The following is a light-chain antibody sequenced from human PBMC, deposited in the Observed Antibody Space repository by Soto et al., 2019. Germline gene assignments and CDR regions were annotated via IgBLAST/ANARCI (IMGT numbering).Light chain of an antibody. CDR3: AAWDDSLSVV. V-gene: IGLV1-47*02. CDR1: SSNIGSHY. CDR2: SNN. J-gene: IGLJ2*01. Sequence: QSVVTQPPSASGTPGQRVTISCSGSSSNIGSHYVYWYQQLPGTAPKLLIYSNNQRPSGVPDRFSGSKSGTSASLAISGLRSEDEADYYCAAWDDSLSVVFGGGTKVTVL.